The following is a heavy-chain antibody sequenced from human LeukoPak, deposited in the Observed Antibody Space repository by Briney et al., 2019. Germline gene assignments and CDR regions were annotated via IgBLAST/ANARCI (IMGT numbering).Heavy chain of an antibody. CDR3: ARAHNYDFWTGSARNDFDY. J-gene: IGHJ4*02. CDR2: ISRTGNSI. V-gene: IGHV3-48*03. Sequence: PGGSLRLSCAASGFTLSSYEMNWVRLAPGKGLEWISYISRTGNSIYYADSVKGRFTISRDSAKNSLYLQMNSLRAEDTAVYLCARAHNYDFWTGSARNDFDYWGQGILVTVSS. CDR1: GFTLSSYE. D-gene: IGHD3-3*01.